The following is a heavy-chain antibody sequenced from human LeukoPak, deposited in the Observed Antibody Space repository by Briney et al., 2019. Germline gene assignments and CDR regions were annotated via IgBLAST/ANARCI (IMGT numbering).Heavy chain of an antibody. CDR1: GGSISKYY. J-gene: IGHJ5*02. CDR2: IYYSWST. D-gene: IGHD6-13*01. CDR3: ARVAVEYSYSSSWYVGNWFDP. Sequence: PSETPSLTCTVSGGSISKYYWSWIRQPPGKALEWIGHIYYSWSTNYNPSLKSRVTMSVDTSKNQFSLKLSSVTAADTAVYYCARVAVEYSYSSSWYVGNWFDPWGQGILVTVSS. V-gene: IGHV4-59*01.